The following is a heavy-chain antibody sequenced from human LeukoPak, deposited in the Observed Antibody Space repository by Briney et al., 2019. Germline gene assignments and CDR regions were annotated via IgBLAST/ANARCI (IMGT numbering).Heavy chain of an antibody. CDR1: GYSISSGYY. CDR2: IFHSGST. J-gene: IGHJ6*03. Sequence: SETLSLTCTVSGYSISSGYYWGWIRQPPGKGLEWIGTIFHSGSTYSNPSLKSRVTISVDTSKNQFSLKLSSVTAADTAVYYCARLTKNGSGSFRFGSKKRGYMDVWGKGTTVTISS. V-gene: IGHV4-38-2*02. CDR3: ARLTKNGSGSFRFGSKKRGYMDV. D-gene: IGHD3-10*01.